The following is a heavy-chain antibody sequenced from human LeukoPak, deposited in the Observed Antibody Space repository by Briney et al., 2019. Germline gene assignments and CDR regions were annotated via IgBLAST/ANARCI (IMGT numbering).Heavy chain of an antibody. J-gene: IGHJ6*02. Sequence: GGSLRLSCAASGFTVSSNYMSWVRQAPGKGLEWVSVIYSGGSTYYADSVKGRFTISRDNSKNTLYLQMNSLRAEDTAVYYCARANSGSYYRNYYYYGMDVWGQGTTVTVSS. V-gene: IGHV3-66*01. CDR2: IYSGGST. CDR3: ARANSGSYYRNYYYYGMDV. CDR1: GFTVSSNY. D-gene: IGHD1-26*01.